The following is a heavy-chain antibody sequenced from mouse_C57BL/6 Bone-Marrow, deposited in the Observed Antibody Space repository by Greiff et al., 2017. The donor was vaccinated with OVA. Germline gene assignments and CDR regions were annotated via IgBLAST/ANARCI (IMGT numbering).Heavy chain of an antibody. CDR2: ISDGGSYT. D-gene: IGHD1-1*01. CDR3: AREEVARAY. CDR1: GFTFSSYA. J-gene: IGHJ3*01. Sequence: EVKVEESGGGLVKPGGSLKLSCAASGFTFSSYAMSWVRQTPEKRLEWVATISDGGSYTYYPDNVKGRFTISRDNAKNNLYLQMSHLKSEDTAMYYCAREEVARAYWGQGTLVTVSA. V-gene: IGHV5-4*01.